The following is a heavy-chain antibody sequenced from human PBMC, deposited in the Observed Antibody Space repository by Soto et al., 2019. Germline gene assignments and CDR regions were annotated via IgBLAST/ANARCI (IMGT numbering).Heavy chain of an antibody. CDR1: GGSISSGDYY. Sequence: SETLSLTCTVSGGSISSGDYYWSWIRQPPGKGLEWIGYIYYSGSTYYNPSLKSRVTISVDTSKNQFSLKLSSVTAADTAVYYCARGSSFRGDFDIWGQGTTVTV. V-gene: IGHV4-30-4*01. J-gene: IGHJ3*02. CDR2: IYYSGST. CDR3: ARGSSFRGDFDI. D-gene: IGHD2-21*01.